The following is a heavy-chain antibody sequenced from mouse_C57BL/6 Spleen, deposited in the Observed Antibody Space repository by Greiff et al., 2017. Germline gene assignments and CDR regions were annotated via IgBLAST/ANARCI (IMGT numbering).Heavy chain of an antibody. CDR3: TRDQGSSPAWFAY. J-gene: IGHJ3*01. D-gene: IGHD1-1*01. V-gene: IGHV5-9-1*02. Sequence: EVKLMESGEGLVKPGGSLKLSCAASGFTFSSYAMSWVRQTPEKRLEWVAYISSCGGYIYYAGTVKGRFTISRDNARNTLYLQMSSLKSEDTAMYYCTRDQGSSPAWFAYWGQGALVTVSA. CDR1: GFTFSSYA. CDR2: ISSCGGYI.